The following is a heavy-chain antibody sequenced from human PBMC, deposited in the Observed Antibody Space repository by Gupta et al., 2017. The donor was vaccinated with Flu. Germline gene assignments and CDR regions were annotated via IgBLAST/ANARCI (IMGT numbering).Heavy chain of an antibody. Sequence: WMGRINPNSGGTNYAQKFQGRVTMTRDTSISTAYMELSRLRSDDTAVYYCARDLSGGYSYGYWGDYYYYMDVWGKGTTVTVSS. J-gene: IGHJ6*03. CDR2: INPNSGGT. CDR3: ARDLSGGYSYGYWGDYYYYMDV. D-gene: IGHD5-18*01. V-gene: IGHV1-2*06.